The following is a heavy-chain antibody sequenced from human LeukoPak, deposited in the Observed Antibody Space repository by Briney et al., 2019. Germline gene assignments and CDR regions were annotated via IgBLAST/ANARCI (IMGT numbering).Heavy chain of an antibody. CDR1: GFTVSTYV. V-gene: IGHV3-74*01. J-gene: IGHJ4*02. CDR3: VRDSNFKIDY. D-gene: IGHD5-24*01. Sequence: GGSLRLSCAVSGFTVSTYVMHWVRRAPGEGLVWVSRINHDGSDISYADSVKGRSTISKDNAKNTLYLQMNSLRADDTAIYYCVRDSNFKIDYWGQGTLVTVSS. CDR2: INHDGSDI.